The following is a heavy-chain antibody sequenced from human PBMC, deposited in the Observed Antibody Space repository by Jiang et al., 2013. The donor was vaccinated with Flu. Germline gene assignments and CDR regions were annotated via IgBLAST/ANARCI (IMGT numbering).Heavy chain of an antibody. CDR3: ARDTDDRADNWFDP. J-gene: IGHJ5*02. Sequence: SGAEVKKPGSSVKVSCKASGGTFSSYIISWVRQAPGQGLEWMGRIIPMFSTPNYAQKFKGRLTITADKSTSTAYMELSSLRSEDTAVYYCARDTDDRADNWFDPWGQGTLVTVSS. CDR2: IIPMFSTP. D-gene: IGHD1-1*01. V-gene: IGHV1-69*06. CDR1: GGTFSSYI.